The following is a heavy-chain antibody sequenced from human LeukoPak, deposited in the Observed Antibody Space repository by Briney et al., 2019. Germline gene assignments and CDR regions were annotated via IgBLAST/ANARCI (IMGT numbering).Heavy chain of an antibody. CDR2: ISGSGGGT. CDR1: ASTFSSIA. Sequence: GGSLRLSWAASASTFSSIAMSWVRQAPDKGLEWVSTISGSGGGTYYADSVKGRFTISRDDSKNTLYLQMNSLRADDTAVYYCAKDLGRYRNNFFDYWGQGNLVTVSS. J-gene: IGHJ4*02. D-gene: IGHD1-26*01. V-gene: IGHV3-23*01. CDR3: AKDLGRYRNNFFDY.